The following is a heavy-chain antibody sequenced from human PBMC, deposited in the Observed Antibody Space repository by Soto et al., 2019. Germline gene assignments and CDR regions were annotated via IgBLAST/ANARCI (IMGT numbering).Heavy chain of an antibody. V-gene: IGHV3-53*01. Sequence: GGSLRLSCAASGFTVSSSYMSWVRQAPGKGLEWVSTIYSPGSTYYADSVKGRFTISRDNSKNTLYLQMNSLRAEDTAVYYCARGLVGATTAFAYWGQGTLVTVSS. CDR3: ARGLVGATTAFAY. J-gene: IGHJ4*02. CDR2: IYSPGST. D-gene: IGHD1-26*01. CDR1: GFTVSSSY.